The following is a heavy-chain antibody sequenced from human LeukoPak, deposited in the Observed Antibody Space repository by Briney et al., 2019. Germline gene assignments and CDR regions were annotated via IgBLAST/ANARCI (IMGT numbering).Heavy chain of an antibody. CDR3: ARGEAFCDY. CDR1: GFSFSRYW. J-gene: IGHJ4*02. V-gene: IGHV3-7*05. Sequence: PGGSLRLSCAASGFSFSRYWMTWVRQAPGKGLEWVANIKEDGTKTYYVDPVKGRFTVSRDNAQNSLYLQMNSLTPEDTAVYFCARGEAFCDYWGQGALVTVSS. CDR2: IKEDGTKT.